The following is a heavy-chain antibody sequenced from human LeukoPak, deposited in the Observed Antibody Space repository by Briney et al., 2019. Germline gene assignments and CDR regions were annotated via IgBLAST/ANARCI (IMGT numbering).Heavy chain of an antibody. CDR1: GFTFSNYA. CDR2: IRASGDIT. Sequence: GGSLRLSCVASGFTFSNYAIIWVLQAPGKGLEWVSAIRASGDITSYADSVKGRFTISRDNAKNSLYLQMNSLRAEDTALYYCAKDSSAVAQYYFDYWGQGTLVTVSS. CDR3: AKDSSAVAQYYFDY. J-gene: IGHJ4*02. D-gene: IGHD6-19*01. V-gene: IGHV3-23*01.